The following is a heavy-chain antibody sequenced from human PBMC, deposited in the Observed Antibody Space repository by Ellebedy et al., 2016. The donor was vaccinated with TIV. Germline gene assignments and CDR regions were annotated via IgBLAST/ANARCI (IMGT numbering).Heavy chain of an antibody. CDR3: ARDRGWGYFDN. D-gene: IGHD3-16*01. J-gene: IGHJ4*02. V-gene: IGHV1-18*01. CDR1: GYTFSDFD. CDR2: VSSYYGNT. Sequence: AASVKVSCKPSGYTFSDFDINWVRQAPGQGLEWMGWVSSYYGNTNYAQSFQGRVTMTRETSTRTAYMELRSLRSDDTAVYYCARDRGWGYFDNWGQGTLVTVSS.